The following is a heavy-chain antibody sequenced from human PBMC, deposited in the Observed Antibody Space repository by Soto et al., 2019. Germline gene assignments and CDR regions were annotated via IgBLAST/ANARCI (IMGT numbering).Heavy chain of an antibody. J-gene: IGHJ4*02. V-gene: IGHV3-21*01. CDR2: INGRGNDI. Sequence: EVLLVESGGGLVKPGGSLRLSCAASGFTFSTYNMNWVRQAPGKGLEWVSSINGRGNDIYYTDAVKGRFTISRHKAKTSLYLQMNSLRAEDTAVYECAREDGIVGATPAFDYWGQGTLGTVSS. D-gene: IGHD1-26*01. CDR1: GFTFSTYN. CDR3: AREDGIVGATPAFDY.